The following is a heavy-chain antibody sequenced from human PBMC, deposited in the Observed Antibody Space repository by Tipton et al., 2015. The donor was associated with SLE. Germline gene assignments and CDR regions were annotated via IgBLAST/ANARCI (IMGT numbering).Heavy chain of an antibody. CDR1: GGSFSGYY. CDR2: INHSGST. CDR3: ARDRYYGSGSLGSNYYYMDV. D-gene: IGHD3-10*01. Sequence: AGLVKPSETLSLTCAVYGGSFSGYYWSWIRQPPGKGLEWIGEINHSGSTNYNPSLKSRVTISVDTSKNQFSLKLSSVTAADTAVYYCARDRYYGSGSLGSNYYYMDVWGKGTTVTVSS. J-gene: IGHJ6*03. V-gene: IGHV4-34*01.